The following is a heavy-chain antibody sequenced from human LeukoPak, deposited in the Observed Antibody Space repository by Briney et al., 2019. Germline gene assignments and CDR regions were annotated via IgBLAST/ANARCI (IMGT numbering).Heavy chain of an antibody. J-gene: IGHJ4*02. CDR2: INPSGGST. V-gene: IGHV1-46*01. Sequence: GASVKVSCKASGYTFTSYYMHWVRQAPGQGHEWMGIINPSGGSTSYAQKSQGRVTMTRDTSTSTVYMELSSLRSEDTAVYYCAREYGDYAIDYWGQGTLVTVSS. CDR3: AREYGDYAIDY. D-gene: IGHD4-17*01. CDR1: GYTFTSYY.